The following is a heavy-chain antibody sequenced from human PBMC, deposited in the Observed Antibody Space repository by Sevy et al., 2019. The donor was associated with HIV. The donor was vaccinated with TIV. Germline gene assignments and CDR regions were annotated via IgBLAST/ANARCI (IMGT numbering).Heavy chain of an antibody. CDR2: IWYDGSTE. Sequence: GGSLRLSCAASGFTISNHGMHWVRQAPGKGLEWVAVIWYDGSTEHYADFVKGRFTISRDTSKNTLYLQMNTLRGEDSAVYSCATYYDSGFDGVFDIWGQGTLVTVSS. CDR1: GFTISNHG. D-gene: IGHD3-22*01. J-gene: IGHJ3*02. CDR3: ATYYDSGFDGVFDI. V-gene: IGHV3-33*01.